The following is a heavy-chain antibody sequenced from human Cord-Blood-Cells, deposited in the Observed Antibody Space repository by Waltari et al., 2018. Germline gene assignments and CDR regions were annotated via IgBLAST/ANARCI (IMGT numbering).Heavy chain of an antibody. D-gene: IGHD3-10*01. Sequence: QVQLQQWGAGLLKPSETLSLTCAVYGGSFSGYYWSWIRQPPGKGLEWIGEINHSGSTNDNPSLTSRVTISVDTSKNQFSLKLSSVTAADTAVYYCARGRSGTIWFGESYGMDVWGQGTTVTVSS. CDR3: ARGRSGTIWFGESYGMDV. J-gene: IGHJ6*02. V-gene: IGHV4-34*01. CDR1: GGSFSGYY. CDR2: INHSGST.